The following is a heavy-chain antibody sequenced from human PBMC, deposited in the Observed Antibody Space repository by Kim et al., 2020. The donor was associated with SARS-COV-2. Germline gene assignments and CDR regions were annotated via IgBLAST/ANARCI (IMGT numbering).Heavy chain of an antibody. CDR2: ISSSSSYI. J-gene: IGHJ4*02. CDR1: GFTFSSYS. CDR3: ARVGSGSYDDTYFDY. V-gene: IGHV3-21*01. Sequence: GGSLRLSCAASGFTFSSYSMNWVRQAPGKGLEWVSSISSSSSYIYYADSVKGRFTISRDNAKNSLYLQMNSLRAEDTAVYYCARVGSGSYDDTYFDYWGQGTLVTVSS. D-gene: IGHD1-26*01.